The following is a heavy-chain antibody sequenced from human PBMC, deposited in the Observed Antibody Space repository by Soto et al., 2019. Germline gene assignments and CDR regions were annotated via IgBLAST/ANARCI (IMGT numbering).Heavy chain of an antibody. CDR3: ARDLLMDV. V-gene: IGHV1-3*01. D-gene: IGHD2-15*01. CDR2: INAGNGHT. CDR1: GYTFTSYA. Sequence: GASMKVSWKASGYTFTSYAMHWVRQAPGQRLEWMGWINAGNGHTKYSQKFQGRVTITRDTSASTAYMELSSLRFGDTDVYYCARDLLMDVLGQGTTVTVSS. J-gene: IGHJ6*02.